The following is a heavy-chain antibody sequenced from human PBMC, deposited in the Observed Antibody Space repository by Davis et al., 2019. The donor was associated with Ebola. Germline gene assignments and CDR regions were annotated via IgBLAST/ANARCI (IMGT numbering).Heavy chain of an antibody. Sequence: MPSETLSLTCTVSGGSISSGGYYWSWIRQHPGKGLEWIGYIYYSGSTYYNPSLKSRVTISVDTSKNQFSLKLSSVTAADTAVYYCARASTILSYYYYYGMDVWGQGTTVTVSS. CDR1: GGSISSGGYY. V-gene: IGHV4-31*03. CDR2: IYYSGST. CDR3: ARASTILSYYYYYGMDV. D-gene: IGHD2-2*01. J-gene: IGHJ6*02.